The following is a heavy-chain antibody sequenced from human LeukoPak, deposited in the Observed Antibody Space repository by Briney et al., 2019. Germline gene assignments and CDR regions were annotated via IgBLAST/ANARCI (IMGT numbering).Heavy chain of an antibody. V-gene: IGHV4-61*02. CDR1: GGSISSGSYY. Sequence: SQTLSLTCTVSGGSISSGSYYWSWIRQPAGNGLEWIGRIYTSGSTNCNPSLKSRVTISVDTSKNQFSLKLSSVTAADTAVYYCARADNYYNDWGLDYWGQGTLVTVSS. D-gene: IGHD7-27*01. CDR3: ARADNYYNDWGLDY. CDR2: IYTSGST. J-gene: IGHJ4*02.